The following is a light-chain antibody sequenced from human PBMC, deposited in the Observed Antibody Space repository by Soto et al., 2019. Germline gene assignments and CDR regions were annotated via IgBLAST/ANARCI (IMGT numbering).Light chain of an antibody. CDR2: DAS. CDR3: QQYYRSSIT. Sequence: DIQMTQSPSTLSSSVGDRVTITCRAIHSLNNYLAWYQQKPGKAPKLLIYDASILERGVPSRFSGTGSGTEFTLTISSLQPDDFATYYCQQYYRSSITFGQGTRLEIK. CDR1: HSLNNY. J-gene: IGKJ5*01. V-gene: IGKV1-5*01.